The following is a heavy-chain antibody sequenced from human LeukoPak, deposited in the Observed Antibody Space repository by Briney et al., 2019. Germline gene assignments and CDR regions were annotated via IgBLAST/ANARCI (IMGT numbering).Heavy chain of an antibody. CDR2: IIPIFGTA. Sequence: ASVKVSCKASGGTFSSYAISWVRQAPGQGLEWMGGIIPIFGTANYAQKFQGRVTITTDESTSTAYMELSSLRSEDTAVYYCATQSRYNWKITDAFDIWGQGTMVTVSS. J-gene: IGHJ3*02. CDR3: ATQSRYNWKITDAFDI. CDR1: GGTFSSYA. D-gene: IGHD1-1*01. V-gene: IGHV1-69*05.